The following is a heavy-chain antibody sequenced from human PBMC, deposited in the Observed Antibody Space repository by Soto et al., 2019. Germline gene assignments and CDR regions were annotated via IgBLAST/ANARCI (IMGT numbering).Heavy chain of an antibody. CDR2: IRGETNGGTA. D-gene: IGHD3-22*01. J-gene: IGHJ4*02. CDR3: TRYYYESSGYYVY. Sequence: GGSLRLSCTGSGFNFANYALTWVRQAPGKGLEWVGFIRGETNGGTADYAASLKGRITISRDDSKSIAYLEINSLQTEDTAVYYCTRYYYESSGYYVYWGQGTLVTV. V-gene: IGHV3-49*04. CDR1: GFNFANYA.